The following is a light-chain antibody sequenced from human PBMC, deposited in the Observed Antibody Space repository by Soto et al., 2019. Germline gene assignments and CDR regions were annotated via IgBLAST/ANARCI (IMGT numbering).Light chain of an antibody. CDR1: SSDVGGYNY. CDR2: EVS. Sequence: QSALTQPASVSGSPGQSITISCTGTSSDVGGYNYVSWYQQHPGKAPKLMIYEVSNRPSGVSNRFSGSKSGNTASLTISGLQAEDEADYYCSSYTISITYVFGTGTKLTVL. J-gene: IGLJ1*01. CDR3: SSYTISITYV. V-gene: IGLV2-14*01.